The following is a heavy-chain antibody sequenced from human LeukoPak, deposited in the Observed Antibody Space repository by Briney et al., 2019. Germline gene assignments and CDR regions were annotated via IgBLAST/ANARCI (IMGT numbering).Heavy chain of an antibody. CDR1: GGSISSSSYY. V-gene: IGHV4-39*01. Sequence: SETLSLTCTVSGGSISSSSYYWGWIRQPPGKGLEWIGSIYYRGSTYYNPSLKSRVTISVDTSKNQFSLKLSSVTAADTAVYYCARKGPYYYMDVWGKGTTVTVSS. CDR2: IYYRGST. J-gene: IGHJ6*03. CDR3: ARKGPYYYMDV.